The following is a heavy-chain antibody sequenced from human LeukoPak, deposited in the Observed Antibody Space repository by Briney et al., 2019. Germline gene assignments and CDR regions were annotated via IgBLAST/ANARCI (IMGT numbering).Heavy chain of an antibody. CDR1: GFTFSSYG. J-gene: IGHJ4*02. D-gene: IGHD6-19*01. Sequence: PGGFLRLSCAASGFTFSSYGMNWVRQAPGKGLEWVSYISGSTSTIYYADSVKGRFTISRDNAKNSLYLQMNSLRNEDTAVYYCASWAINNSGWTGFDYWGQGTLVTVSS. CDR3: ASWAINNSGWTGFDY. V-gene: IGHV3-48*02. CDR2: ISGSTSTI.